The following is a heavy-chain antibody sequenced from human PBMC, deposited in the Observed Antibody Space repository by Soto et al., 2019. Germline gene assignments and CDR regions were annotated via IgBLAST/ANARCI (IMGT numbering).Heavy chain of an antibody. CDR1: GFTFSSYG. V-gene: IGHV3-30*18. Sequence: QVQLVESGGGVVQPGRSLRLSCAASGFTFSSYGMHWVRQAPGKGLEWVAVISYDGSNKYYADSVKGRFTISRDNSKNTLYLQMNSLRAEDTAVYYCAKDNGRYGDYESYYYYGMDVWGQGTTVTVS. CDR3: AKDNGRYGDYESYYYYGMDV. D-gene: IGHD4-17*01. CDR2: ISYDGSNK. J-gene: IGHJ6*02.